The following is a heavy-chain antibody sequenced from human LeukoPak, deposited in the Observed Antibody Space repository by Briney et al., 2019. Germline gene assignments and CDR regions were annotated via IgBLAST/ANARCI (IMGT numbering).Heavy chain of an antibody. Sequence: GGSLRLSCAASRFTSSSYEMNWVRQAPGKGLEWVSYISSSDSTIYYADSVKGRFTISRDNAKNSLYLQMNSLRAEDTAVYYCARVAINDYGDYFDYWGQGSLVTVSS. CDR2: ISSSDSTI. CDR3: ARVAINDYGDYFDY. CDR1: RFTSSSYE. J-gene: IGHJ4*02. V-gene: IGHV3-48*03. D-gene: IGHD4-17*01.